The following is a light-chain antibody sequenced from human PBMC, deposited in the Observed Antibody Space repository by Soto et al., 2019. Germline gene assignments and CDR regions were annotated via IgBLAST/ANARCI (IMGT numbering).Light chain of an antibody. CDR3: GSYTRSNTVI. CDR2: DVN. Sequence: QSVLTQPASVSGSPGQSIAISCTGTSSDIGAYTYVSWYQQHPGKIPKLIVFDVNYRPSGVSNRFSGSKSGNTASLTISGLQAEDEADYYCGSYTRSNTVIFGGGTKVTVL. V-gene: IGLV2-14*03. J-gene: IGLJ2*01. CDR1: SSDIGAYTY.